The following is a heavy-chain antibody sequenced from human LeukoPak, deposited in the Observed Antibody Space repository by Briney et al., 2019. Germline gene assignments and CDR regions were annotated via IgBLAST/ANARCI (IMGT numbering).Heavy chain of an antibody. CDR2: ISGTGGST. V-gene: IGHV3-23*01. CDR1: GFTFSTYA. Sequence: PGGSLRLSCAASGFTFSTYAMSWVRQAPGKGLEWVSGISGTGGSTYYADSVKGRFTISRDNSKNTLYLQMNSLRAEDTAVYYCAKNIVGPVDYWGQGTLVTVSS. D-gene: IGHD3-22*01. J-gene: IGHJ4*02. CDR3: AKNIVGPVDY.